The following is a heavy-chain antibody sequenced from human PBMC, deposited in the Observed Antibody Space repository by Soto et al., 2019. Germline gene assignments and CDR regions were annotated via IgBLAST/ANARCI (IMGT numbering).Heavy chain of an antibody. V-gene: IGHV3-33*01. D-gene: IGHD2-21*01. CDR3: GRGWWGEPGGEESVGGFDY. Sequence: PGGSLRLSCTASGFAFSNYGIHWVRQAPGRGLEWVAVIWSDGTKKFYAGSVRGRFTISRDNSKNTIYLQMNSLRAEDTAVYYFGRGWWGEPGGEESVGGFDYWGQGTLVTVSS. CDR2: IWSDGTKK. J-gene: IGHJ4*02. CDR1: GFAFSNYG.